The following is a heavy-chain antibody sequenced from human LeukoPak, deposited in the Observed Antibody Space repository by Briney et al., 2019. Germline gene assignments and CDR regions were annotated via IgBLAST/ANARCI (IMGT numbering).Heavy chain of an antibody. D-gene: IGHD6-13*01. V-gene: IGHV6-1*01. Sequence: SQTLSLTCAISGDSVSSNSAAWNWIRQSPSRGLEWLGRTYYRSKWYNDYAVSVKSRITINPDTSKNQFSLKLSSVTAADTAVYYCARDKNAYNISPAFDYWGQGTLVTVSS. CDR1: GDSVSSNSAA. CDR3: ARDKNAYNISPAFDY. CDR2: TYYRSKWYN. J-gene: IGHJ4*02.